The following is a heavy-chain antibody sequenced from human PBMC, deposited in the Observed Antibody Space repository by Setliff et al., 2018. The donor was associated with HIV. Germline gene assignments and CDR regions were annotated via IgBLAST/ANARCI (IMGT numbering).Heavy chain of an antibody. Sequence: GESLKISCATSGFTFSSYEMNWVRQAPGKGLEWISYISSDGDNELYADSVKGRFFISRDNAKESLYLEMNKLRVEDTAIYYCARITMMVGVIWGQGTEVTVSS. CDR2: ISSDGDNE. D-gene: IGHD3-22*01. J-gene: IGHJ3*02. CDR1: GFTFSSYE. CDR3: ARITMMVGVI. V-gene: IGHV3-48*03.